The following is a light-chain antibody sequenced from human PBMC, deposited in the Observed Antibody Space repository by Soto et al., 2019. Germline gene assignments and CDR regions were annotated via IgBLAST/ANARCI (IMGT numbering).Light chain of an antibody. V-gene: IGKV3-20*01. J-gene: IGKJ2*01. CDR2: GAS. CDR3: QQYGSLPYT. CDR1: QSVNSRF. Sequence: EIVLTQSPGTLSLSQGERVTLSCRASQSVNSRFLAWYQQKPGQAPRLLMYGASSRATGIPDRFSGTGSGTDFTLTISRLEPEDFAVYYCQQYGSLPYTVGLGTKVDSK.